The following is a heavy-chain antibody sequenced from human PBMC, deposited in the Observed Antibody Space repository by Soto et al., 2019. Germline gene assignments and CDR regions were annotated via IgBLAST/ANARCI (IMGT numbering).Heavy chain of an antibody. Sequence: VGSLRLSCAASGFTFSSYGMHWVRQAPGKGLEWVAVISYDGSNKYYADSVKGRFTISRDNSKNTLYLQMNSLRAEDTAVYYCAKDRGKLEPLNWFGPWGQGTLVTVSS. CDR2: ISYDGSNK. CDR1: GFTFSSYG. D-gene: IGHD1-1*01. J-gene: IGHJ5*02. CDR3: AKDRGKLEPLNWFGP. V-gene: IGHV3-30*18.